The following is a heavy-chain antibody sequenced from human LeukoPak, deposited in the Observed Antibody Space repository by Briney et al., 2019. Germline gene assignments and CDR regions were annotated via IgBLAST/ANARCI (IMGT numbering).Heavy chain of an antibody. J-gene: IGHJ5*02. CDR2: IYYSGST. V-gene: IGHV4-39*01. Sequence: SETLSLTCTVSGGSISSGSYYWGWIRQPPGKGLEWIGSIYYSGSTYYNPSLKSRVTISVDTSKNQFSLKLSSVTAADTAVYYCATCIAAAGTPWFDPWGQGTLVTVSS. D-gene: IGHD6-13*01. CDR3: ATCIAAAGTPWFDP. CDR1: GGSISSGSYY.